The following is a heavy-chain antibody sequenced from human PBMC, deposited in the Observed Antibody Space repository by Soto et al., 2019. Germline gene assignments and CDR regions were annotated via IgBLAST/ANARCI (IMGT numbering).Heavy chain of an antibody. V-gene: IGHV3-11*01. CDR3: ARGGYCTGGSCYSVAY. J-gene: IGHJ4*02. Sequence: PWGSLRLSCAASGFTFSDYYMNWIRQAPGKGLEWVSYISRSGSTIYYADSVKGRFTISRDNAKNSLYLQLNSLRAEDTAVYYCARGGYCTGGSCYSVAYWGQGTLVTVSS. CDR2: ISRSGSTI. CDR1: GFTFSDYY. D-gene: IGHD2-15*01.